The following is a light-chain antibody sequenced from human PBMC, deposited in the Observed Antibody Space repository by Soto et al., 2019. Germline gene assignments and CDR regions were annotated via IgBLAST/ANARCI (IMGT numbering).Light chain of an antibody. J-gene: IGKJ2*01. V-gene: IGKV3-11*02. CDR3: QQRRKRPRA. Sequence: EIVLTQSPATLSLSPGERATLSCRASQSVGSYLARYQQKHGQSPGLLIYDTSNRAPGIPARFSGGGSGRDFTLTSSSLEPDDFEVYYCQQRRKRPRAFGQGTKLEIK. CDR1: QSVGSY. CDR2: DTS.